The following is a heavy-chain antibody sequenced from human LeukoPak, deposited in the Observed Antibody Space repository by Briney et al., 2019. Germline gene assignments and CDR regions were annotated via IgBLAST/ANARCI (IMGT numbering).Heavy chain of an antibody. CDR3: GSAGDSSDYYYFNAMDI. V-gene: IGHV5-51*03. D-gene: IGHD3-22*01. Sequence: GALLKICCMGSGSIFTSYWICCVRQMPGRGLEWLGIIFPGDSDTTYSPYFQGQVTISADKTIVTAYLQWSSLKASDTAMYYCGSAGDSSDYYYFNAMDIWGQGKTVTVSS. CDR1: GSIFTSYW. CDR2: IFPGDSDT. J-gene: IGHJ3*02.